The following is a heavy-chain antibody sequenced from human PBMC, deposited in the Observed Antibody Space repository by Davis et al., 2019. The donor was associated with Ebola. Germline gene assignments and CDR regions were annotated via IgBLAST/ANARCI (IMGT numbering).Heavy chain of an antibody. CDR2: ISSSSSYI. CDR3: ARADCSSTSCFRGVDY. CDR1: GFTFSSYS. Sequence: GESLKISCAASGFTFSSYSMNWVRQAPGKGLEWVSSISSSSSYIYYADSVKGRFTISRDNAKNSLYLQMNSLRAEDAAVYYCARADCSSTSCFRGVDYWGQGTLVTVSS. D-gene: IGHD2-2*01. J-gene: IGHJ4*02. V-gene: IGHV3-21*01.